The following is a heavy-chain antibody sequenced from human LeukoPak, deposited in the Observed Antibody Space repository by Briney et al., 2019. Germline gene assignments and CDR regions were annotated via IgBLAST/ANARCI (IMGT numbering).Heavy chain of an antibody. Sequence: ASVKVSCKASGYTFTSYGISWVRQAPGQGLGWMGWISAYNGNTNYAQKLQGRVTMTTDTSTSTAYMELRSLRSDDTAVYYCARDEYYDILTGRNDAFDIWGQGTMVTVSS. D-gene: IGHD3-9*01. CDR3: ARDEYYDILTGRNDAFDI. CDR2: ISAYNGNT. J-gene: IGHJ3*02. V-gene: IGHV1-18*01. CDR1: GYTFTSYG.